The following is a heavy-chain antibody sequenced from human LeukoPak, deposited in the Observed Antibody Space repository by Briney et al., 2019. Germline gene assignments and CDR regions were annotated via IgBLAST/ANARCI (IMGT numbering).Heavy chain of an antibody. J-gene: IGHJ6*02. D-gene: IGHD2-15*01. V-gene: IGHV4-39*01. CDR1: GASIISSSCY. Sequence: SETLSLTCAVSGASIISSSCYWGWVRQPPGKGLEWIGAIYYTGNIYFNLSLKSRLTISVDTSKNQFSLKLDSVTAADAAVYYCARQPALRVDYYYGMDVWGQGTTVTVSS. CDR2: IYYTGNI. CDR3: ARQPALRVDYYYGMDV.